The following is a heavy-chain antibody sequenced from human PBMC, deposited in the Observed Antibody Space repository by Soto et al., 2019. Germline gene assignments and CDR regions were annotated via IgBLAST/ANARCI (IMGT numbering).Heavy chain of an antibody. V-gene: IGHV1-18*04. D-gene: IGHD6-19*01. CDR2: ISTYNGNT. CDR3: ARYGYSSGWYLGTGMDV. J-gene: IGHJ6*02. Sequence: QVQLVQSGAEVKKPGASLKVSCQASGYTFTEFGITWVRQAPGQGLAWVGWISTYNGNTNYAQNLRGRVTMTTDTSMNTVYMELRSLRSDETAVYYCARYGYSSGWYLGTGMDVWGQGTPVTVSS. CDR1: GYTFTEFG.